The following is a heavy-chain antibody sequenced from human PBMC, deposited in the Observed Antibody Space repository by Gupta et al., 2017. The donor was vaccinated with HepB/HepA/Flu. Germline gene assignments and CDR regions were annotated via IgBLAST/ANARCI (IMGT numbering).Heavy chain of an antibody. V-gene: IGHV3-73*02. J-gene: IGHJ4*02. CDR2: IRSKADNYAT. CDR1: GFTFSGSA. D-gene: IGHD1-26*01. CDR3: TRRIASYGLDY. Sequence: EVQLVESGGGLVQPGGSLKPPWAASGFTFSGSAMHWVRQASGKGLEWVGRIRSKADNYATAYAASVRGRFTISRDDSKHTAYLQVNSLKTEDTAVYYCTRRIASYGLDYWGQGTLVTVSS.